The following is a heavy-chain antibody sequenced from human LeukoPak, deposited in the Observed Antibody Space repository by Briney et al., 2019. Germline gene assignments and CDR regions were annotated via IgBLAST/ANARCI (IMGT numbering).Heavy chain of an antibody. V-gene: IGHV3-30*19. CDR2: ISYDGSNK. CDR1: GFTFSSYA. CDR3: TRDFAVAGGFLYYFDY. Sequence: GGSLRLSCAASGFTFSSYAMHWVRQAPGKGLEWVAVISYDGSNKYYVDSVKGRFTISRDNSKNTLYLQMNSLRAEDTAVYYCTRDFAVAGGFLYYFDYWGQGSLVTVSS. D-gene: IGHD6-19*01. J-gene: IGHJ4*02.